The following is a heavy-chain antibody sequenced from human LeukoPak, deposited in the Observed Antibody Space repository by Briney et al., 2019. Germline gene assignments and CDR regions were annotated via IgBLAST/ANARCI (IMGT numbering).Heavy chain of an antibody. CDR3: ARDLGRGLWPNAFDI. CDR1: GFTFSNYW. CDR2: IKQDGSEK. Sequence: GGSLRLSCAASGFTFSNYWMTWVRQAPGIGLEWVANIKQDGSEKYYVDSVRGRFTISRDNAKSSLYLQINSLRAEDTAVYYCARDLGRGLWPNAFDIWGQGTMVTVSS. D-gene: IGHD2-15*01. V-gene: IGHV3-7*05. J-gene: IGHJ3*02.